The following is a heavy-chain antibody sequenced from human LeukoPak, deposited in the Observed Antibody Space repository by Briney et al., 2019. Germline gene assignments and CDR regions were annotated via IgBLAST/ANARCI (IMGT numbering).Heavy chain of an antibody. CDR1: GYTLTELS. V-gene: IGHV1-24*01. CDR3: ATLHCSSTSCYTGPFDY. Sequence: ASVKVSCKVSGYTLTELSMHWVRQAPGKGLEWMGGFDPEDGETIYAQKFQGRVTMTEDTSTDTAYMELSSLRSEDTAVYYCATLHCSSTSCYTGPFDYWGQGTLVTVSS. CDR2: FDPEDGET. J-gene: IGHJ4*02. D-gene: IGHD2-2*02.